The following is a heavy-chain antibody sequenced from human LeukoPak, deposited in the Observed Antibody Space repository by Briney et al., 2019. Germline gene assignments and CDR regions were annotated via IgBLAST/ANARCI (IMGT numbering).Heavy chain of an antibody. D-gene: IGHD4-17*01. Sequence: GGSLRLSCAASGFTFSSYWMHWVRQAPGKGLVWVSRIHSDGSSTSYADSVKGRFTIARNNIMNKVYVQMNSLSADDTGVYFCARGMTTLTTPDYWGQGTLVTVSS. CDR1: GFTFSSYW. J-gene: IGHJ4*02. V-gene: IGHV3-74*01. CDR3: ARGMTTLTTPDY. CDR2: IHSDGSST.